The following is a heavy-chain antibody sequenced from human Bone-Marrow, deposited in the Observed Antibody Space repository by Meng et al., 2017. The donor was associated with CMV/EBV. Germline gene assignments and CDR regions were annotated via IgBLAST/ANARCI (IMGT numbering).Heavy chain of an antibody. J-gene: IGHJ5*02. Sequence: SETLSLTCTVSGGSISSGDYYWSWIRQPPGKGLEWIGYIYYSGSTYYNPSLKSRVTISVDTSKNQFSLKLSSVTAADTAVYYCARASDGGWFAPWGQGTLVTFSS. CDR3: ARASDGGWFAP. CDR1: GGSISSGDYY. D-gene: IGHD3-10*01. V-gene: IGHV4-30-4*08. CDR2: IYYSGST.